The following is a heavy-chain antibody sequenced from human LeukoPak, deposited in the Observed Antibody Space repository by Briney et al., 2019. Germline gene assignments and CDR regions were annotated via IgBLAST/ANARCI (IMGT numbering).Heavy chain of an antibody. CDR3: ARGGPNKTGILG. Sequence: SVKVSSKASGGTFSSYAISWVRQAPGQGLEWMGGIIPIFGTANYAQKFQGRVTITTDESTSTAYMELSSLRSEDTAVYYCARGGPNKTGILGWGQGTLSPSPQ. D-gene: IGHD1-1*01. CDR1: GGTFSSYA. CDR2: IIPIFGTA. J-gene: IGHJ4*02. V-gene: IGHV1-69*05.